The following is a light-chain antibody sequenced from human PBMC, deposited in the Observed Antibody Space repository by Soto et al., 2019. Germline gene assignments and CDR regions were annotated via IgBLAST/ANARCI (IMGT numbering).Light chain of an antibody. CDR3: QQHNNWPRT. V-gene: IGKV3-15*01. J-gene: IGKJ1*01. CDR1: QSVSSRY. CDR2: GAS. Sequence: EIVLTQSPGTLSLSPGERATLSCRASQSVSSRYLAWYQQQPGQAPRLLIYGASIRASGVPARFSGSGSGTECTLTISSLQTEDSSVQYCQQHNNWPRTFGQETKIDIK.